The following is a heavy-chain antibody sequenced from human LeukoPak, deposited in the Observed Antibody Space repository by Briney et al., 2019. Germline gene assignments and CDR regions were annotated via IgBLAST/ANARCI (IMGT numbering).Heavy chain of an antibody. CDR3: ATDDDLPLDH. CDR1: GITFSSYT. J-gene: IGHJ4*02. V-gene: IGHV3-21*01. CDR2: ISSTSTYI. Sequence: GGSLRLSCAASGITFSSYTMHWVRQAPGKGLEWVSAISSTSTYIYYADSVKGRFTISRDNARNSLYLQMSGLRAEDTAVYYCATDDDLPLDHWGQGTLVTVSS. D-gene: IGHD1-1*01.